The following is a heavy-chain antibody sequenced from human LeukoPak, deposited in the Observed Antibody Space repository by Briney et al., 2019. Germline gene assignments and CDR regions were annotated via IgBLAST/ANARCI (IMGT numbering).Heavy chain of an antibody. J-gene: IGHJ6*02. CDR3: ARDTQIFSAIKKFHYYGIDV. V-gene: IGHV4-39*07. Sequence: SETLSLTCTVSGGSISTDNCYWGWIRQPPGKGLEWIGSVYYGGSTYYNPSLESRVTISVDTSKNQFSLNLNSVTVADTGVYYCARDTQIFSAIKKFHYYGIDVWGQGTTVTVSS. CDR2: VYYGGST. CDR1: GGSISTDNCY. D-gene: IGHD2-21*01.